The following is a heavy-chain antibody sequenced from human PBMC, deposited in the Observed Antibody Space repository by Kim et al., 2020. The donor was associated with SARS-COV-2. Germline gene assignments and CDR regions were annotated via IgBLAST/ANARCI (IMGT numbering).Heavy chain of an antibody. CDR1: GYTFTSYA. D-gene: IGHD4-17*01. Sequence: ASVKVSCKASGYTFTSYAMNWVRQAPGQGLEWMGWINTNTGNPTYAQGFTGRFVFSLDTSVSTAYLQISSLKAEDTAVYYCARGYSGVGGDYGYFDYWGQGTLVTVSS. V-gene: IGHV7-4-1*02. CDR2: INTNTGNP. J-gene: IGHJ4*02. CDR3: ARGYSGVGGDYGYFDY.